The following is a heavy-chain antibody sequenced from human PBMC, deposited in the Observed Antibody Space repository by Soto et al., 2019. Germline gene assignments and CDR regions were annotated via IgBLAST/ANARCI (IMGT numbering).Heavy chain of an antibody. Sequence: SETLSLTCAVYGGSFSGYYWSWIRQPPGKGLEWIGEINHSGSTNYNPSLKSRVTILVDTSKNQFSLKLSSVTAADTAVYYCARKQQPWDGHEYWGQGTLVTVSS. J-gene: IGHJ4*02. V-gene: IGHV4-34*01. CDR1: GGSFSGYY. D-gene: IGHD6-13*01. CDR2: INHSGST. CDR3: ARKQQPWDGHEY.